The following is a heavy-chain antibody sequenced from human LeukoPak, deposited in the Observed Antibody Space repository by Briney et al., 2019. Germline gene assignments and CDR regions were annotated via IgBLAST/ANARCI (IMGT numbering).Heavy chain of an antibody. D-gene: IGHD3-22*01. Sequence: PSETLSLTCTVSGGYISSGGYYWGWIRQPPGKGLEWIGSIYYSGSTYYNPSLKSRVTISVDTSKNQFSLKLSSVTAADTAVYYCASFLWAGYYDSSGYRAFDIWGQGTMVTVSS. J-gene: IGHJ3*02. CDR2: IYYSGST. V-gene: IGHV4-39*01. CDR3: ASFLWAGYYDSSGYRAFDI. CDR1: GGYISSGGYY.